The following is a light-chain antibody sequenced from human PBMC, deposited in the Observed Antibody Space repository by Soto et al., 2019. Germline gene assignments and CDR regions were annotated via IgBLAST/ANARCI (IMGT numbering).Light chain of an antibody. J-gene: IGKJ2*01. CDR3: QQYGISPLMYT. V-gene: IGKV3-20*01. Sequence: EIVLMQSPGTLSLSPGERATLSCRASQSVTNNYLAWYQQKPGQAPRLLIYGASSRATGVPDRFSGSGSGTDFTPTITRLEPEDFAVYYCQQYGISPLMYTFGQGTKL. CDR1: QSVTNNY. CDR2: GAS.